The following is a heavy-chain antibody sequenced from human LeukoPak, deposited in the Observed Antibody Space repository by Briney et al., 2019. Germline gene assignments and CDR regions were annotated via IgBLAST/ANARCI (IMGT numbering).Heavy chain of an antibody. J-gene: IGHJ4*02. CDR1: GFTFRSYA. CDR2: SSGSGGNT. D-gene: IGHD1-26*01. CDR3: ASDAEYGESYYRGAHFVY. V-gene: IGHV3-23*01. Sequence: GGSLRLSCAASGFTFRSYAMSWVRQAPGKGLEWVSASSGSGGNTYYADSVKGRFTISRDNSKNTLYLQMNSLRAEDTAVYYCASDAEYGESYYRGAHFVYWGQGTLVTVSS.